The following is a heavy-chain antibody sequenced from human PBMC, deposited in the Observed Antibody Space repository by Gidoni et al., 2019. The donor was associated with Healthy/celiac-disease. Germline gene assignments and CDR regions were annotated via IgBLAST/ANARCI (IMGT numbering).Heavy chain of an antibody. CDR3: ARTLYYYDSSGYYFYYFDY. V-gene: IGHV4-39*01. CDR2: IYYSGST. D-gene: IGHD3-22*01. J-gene: IGHJ4*02. CDR1: GSSISSSGYY. Sequence: QLQLQASGPGLVKPSETLSLTCSVTGSSISSSGYYWGWIRQPPGKGLEWIGSIYYSGSTYYNPSLKSRVTISVDTSKNQFALKLSSVTAADTAVYYCARTLYYYDSSGYYFYYFDYWGQGTLVTVSS.